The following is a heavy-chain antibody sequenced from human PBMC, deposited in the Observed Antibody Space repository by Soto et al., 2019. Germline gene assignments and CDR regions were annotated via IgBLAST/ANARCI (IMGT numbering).Heavy chain of an antibody. V-gene: IGHV3-21*01. CDR2: ISSSSSYI. D-gene: IGHD2-15*01. CDR1: GFTFSSYS. CDR3: ARDSDGRDAFDI. J-gene: IGHJ3*02. Sequence: GGSLRLSCAASGFTFSSYSMNWVRQAPGKGLEWVSSISSSSSYIYYADSVKGRFTISRDNAKNSLYLQMNSLRAEDTAVYYCARDSDGRDAFDIWGQGTMVTVSS.